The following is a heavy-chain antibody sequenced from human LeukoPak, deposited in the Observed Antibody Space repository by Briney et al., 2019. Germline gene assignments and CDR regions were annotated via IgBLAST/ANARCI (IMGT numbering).Heavy chain of an antibody. CDR3: ARDGPQHPFDY. CDR2: IKGDGSST. J-gene: IGHJ4*02. D-gene: IGHD3/OR15-3a*01. CDR1: GFTFSTYW. Sequence: QSGGSLRLSCATSGFTFSTYWMHWVRQVPGKGLVWVARIKGDGSSTRHADSMKGRFTISRDNSKNTLYLQMNSLRAEDTAVYYCARDGPQHPFDYWGQGTLVTVSS. V-gene: IGHV3-74*01.